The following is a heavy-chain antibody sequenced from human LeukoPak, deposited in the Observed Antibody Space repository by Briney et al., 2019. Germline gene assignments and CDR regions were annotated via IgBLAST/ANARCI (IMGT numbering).Heavy chain of an antibody. Sequence: GESLKISCKGSGYSFTSYWIGWVRQMPGKGLEWMGIIYPGDSDTRYSPSFQGQVTISADKSISTTYLQWSSLKASDTAMYYCARRYSYYYGSGSFEYDPWGQGTLVTVSS. D-gene: IGHD3-10*01. CDR1: GYSFTSYW. J-gene: IGHJ5*02. CDR2: IYPGDSDT. CDR3: ARRYSYYYGSGSFEYDP. V-gene: IGHV5-51*01.